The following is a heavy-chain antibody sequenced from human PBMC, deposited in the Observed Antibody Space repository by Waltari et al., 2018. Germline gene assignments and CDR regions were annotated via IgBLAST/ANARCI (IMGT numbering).Heavy chain of an antibody. Sequence: EVQLLESGGGLVQPGGSLRLSCAASGLTFSSYAMSWVRQSPGKGLEWVSAISGSGGSTYYADSVKGRFTISRDNSKNTLYLQMNSLRAEDTAVYYCAKDSHGQPYFDYWGQGTLVTVSS. CDR1: GLTFSSYA. V-gene: IGHV3-23*01. J-gene: IGHJ4*02. CDR3: AKDSHGQPYFDY. CDR2: ISGSGGST.